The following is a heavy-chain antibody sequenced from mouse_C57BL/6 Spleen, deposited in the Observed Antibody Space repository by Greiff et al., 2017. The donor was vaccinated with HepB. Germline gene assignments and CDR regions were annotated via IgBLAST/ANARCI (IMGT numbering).Heavy chain of an antibody. CDR3: ARSYYGNYYFDY. J-gene: IGHJ2*01. CDR2: IDPSDSYT. CDR1: GYTFTSYW. D-gene: IGHD2-1*01. Sequence: QVQLQHPGAELVKPGASVKLSCKASGYTFTSYWMQWVKQRPGQGLEWIGEIDPSDSYTNYNQKFKGKATLTVDTSSSTAYMQLSSLTSEDSAVYYCARSYYGNYYFDYWGQGTTLTVSS. V-gene: IGHV1-50*01.